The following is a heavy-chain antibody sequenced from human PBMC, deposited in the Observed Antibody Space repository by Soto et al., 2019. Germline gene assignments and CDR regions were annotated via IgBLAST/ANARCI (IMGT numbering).Heavy chain of an antibody. CDR3: ARAGKYCCGSGSPYYYGRDV. V-gene: IGHV1-18*04. CDR1: GYTFTSYG. J-gene: IGHJ6*04. CDR2: ISGYNGNT. D-gene: IGHD3-10*01. Sequence: QVQLVKSGAEVKRPGASVKVSCKASGYTFTSYGVSWVRQAPGQGLEWMGWISGYNGNTNYAQKLQGRATMTTDTSTSIAYMELRGLRSDDTAVYYCARAGKYCCGSGSPYYYGRDVLGDWITVTVSS.